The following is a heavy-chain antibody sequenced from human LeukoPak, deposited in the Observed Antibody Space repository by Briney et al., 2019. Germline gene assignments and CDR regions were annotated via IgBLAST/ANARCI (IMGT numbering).Heavy chain of an antibody. CDR3: AKVGPGYDRSGYYDN. CDR1: GFTFRSYS. Sequence: GGSLRLSCAASGFTFRSYSMNWVRQAPGRGLDWVSGISGSAGNTYYADFVKGRFTISRDNSKNTLDLQMNSLRAEDTAEYYCAKVGPGYDRSGYYDNWGQGTLVTVSS. D-gene: IGHD3-22*01. CDR2: ISGSAGNT. V-gene: IGHV3-23*01. J-gene: IGHJ4*02.